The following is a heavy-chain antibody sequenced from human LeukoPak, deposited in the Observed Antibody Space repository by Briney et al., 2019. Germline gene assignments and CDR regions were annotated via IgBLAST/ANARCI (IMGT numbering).Heavy chain of an antibody. V-gene: IGHV3-21*01. CDR2: ITSSGRFR. CDR1: GFTFSSYS. Sequence: GGSLRLSCAASGFTFSSYSMNWVRQAPGKGLEWVSSITSSGRFRYYADSVKGRFTISRDNAHKSLFLQMSSLRPEDTAVYYCARSSGWYDYWGQGTLVTVSS. CDR3: ARSSGWYDY. D-gene: IGHD6-19*01. J-gene: IGHJ4*02.